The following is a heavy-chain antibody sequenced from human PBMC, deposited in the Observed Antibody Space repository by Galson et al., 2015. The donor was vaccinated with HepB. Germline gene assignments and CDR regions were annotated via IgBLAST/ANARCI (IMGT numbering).Heavy chain of an antibody. CDR1: GGTFSSYA. Sequence: SVKVSCKASGGTFSSYAISWVRQAPGQGLEWMGRIIPILGIANYAQKFQGRVTITADKSTSTAYMELSSLRSEDTAVYYCARELVGYYGMDVWGQGTTVTVSS. CDR2: IIPILGIA. CDR3: ARELVGYYGMDV. J-gene: IGHJ6*02. D-gene: IGHD2-15*01. V-gene: IGHV1-69*04.